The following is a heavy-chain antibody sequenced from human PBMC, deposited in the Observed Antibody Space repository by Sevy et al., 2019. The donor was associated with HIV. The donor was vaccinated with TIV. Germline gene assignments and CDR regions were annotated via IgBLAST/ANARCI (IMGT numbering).Heavy chain of an antibody. Sequence: GESLKISCAASGFIVSNNYMSWVRQAPGKGLEWVSVIYSGGNTYYADSVKGRFTISRDNSKNTLYLQMNSLRAEDTALYYCARDGGGVGGYWGRGTLVTVSS. D-gene: IGHD2-8*01. CDR3: ARDGGGVGGY. V-gene: IGHV3-53*01. CDR2: IYSGGNT. J-gene: IGHJ4*02. CDR1: GFIVSNNY.